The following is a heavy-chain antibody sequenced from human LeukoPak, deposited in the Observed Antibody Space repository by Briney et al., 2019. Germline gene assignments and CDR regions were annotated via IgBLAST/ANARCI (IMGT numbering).Heavy chain of an antibody. CDR3: ARWNYYDSSGYDAFDI. CDR2: FYYSGST. J-gene: IGHJ3*02. V-gene: IGHV4-59*01. CDR1: GGSICSYY. D-gene: IGHD3-22*01. Sequence: SETLSLTCTVSGGSICSYYWSWIRQPPGKGLEWIGYFYYSGSTNYNPSLKSRVTISVDTSKNQFSLKLSSVTAADTAVYYCARWNYYDSSGYDAFDIWGQGTMVTVSS.